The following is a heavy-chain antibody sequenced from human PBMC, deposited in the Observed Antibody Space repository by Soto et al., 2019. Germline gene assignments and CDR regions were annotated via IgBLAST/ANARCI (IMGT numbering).Heavy chain of an antibody. V-gene: IGHV4-39*01. CDR3: ARRTVTTGLIDY. CDR1: GGSISSSSYS. D-gene: IGHD4-17*01. J-gene: IGHJ4*02. Sequence: QLQLQESGPGLVKPSETLSLTCTVSGGSISSSSYSWGWIRQSPGKGLEWIGNIYYSGSTYYNPSLKSRVTVSVDTAKNQSSLNLRSVTAADTAVYYCARRTVTTGLIDYWGQGTRVTVSS. CDR2: IYYSGST.